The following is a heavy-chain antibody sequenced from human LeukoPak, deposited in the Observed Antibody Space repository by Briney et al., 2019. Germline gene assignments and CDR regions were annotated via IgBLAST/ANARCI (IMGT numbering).Heavy chain of an antibody. J-gene: IGHJ4*02. D-gene: IGHD6-19*01. CDR1: GFTFSIYW. Sequence: GGSLRLSCAASGFTFSIYWMSWVRQAPGKGLEWVANIKQDGSEKYYVDSVTGRFTISRDNAKNSLSLHMNSLRAEDTAVYYCARAVAESEDYWGQGTLVTVSS. CDR3: ARAVAESEDY. V-gene: IGHV3-7*04. CDR2: IKQDGSEK.